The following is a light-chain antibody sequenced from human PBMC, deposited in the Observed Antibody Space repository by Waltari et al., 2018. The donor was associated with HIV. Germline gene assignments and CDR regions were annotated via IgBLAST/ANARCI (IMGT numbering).Light chain of an antibody. J-gene: IGLJ3*02. Sequence: QSVLTQPPSASGTPGQGVTISCVGDSSNIGSNYVYWYQQLPGTAPKVLIYRNNQRPSGVPDRFSGSKSGASASLTISGLRSADEAVYFCATRDGSLEVFGGGTKLTVL. V-gene: IGLV1-47*01. CDR1: SSNIGSNY. CDR2: RNN. CDR3: ATRDGSLEV.